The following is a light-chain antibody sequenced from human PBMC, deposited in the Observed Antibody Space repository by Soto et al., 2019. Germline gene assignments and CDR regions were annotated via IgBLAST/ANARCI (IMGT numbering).Light chain of an antibody. CDR1: QSVNSY. CDR2: DAS. V-gene: IGKV3-11*01. J-gene: IGKJ4*01. Sequence: EIVLTQSPATLSLSPGERATLSCRASQSVNSYLAWYQQKPGQAPRLLIYDASNRATGIPARFSGSGSGTDFTLTISSLEPEDFAVYYCQQGSNWPLTFGGGTKVETK. CDR3: QQGSNWPLT.